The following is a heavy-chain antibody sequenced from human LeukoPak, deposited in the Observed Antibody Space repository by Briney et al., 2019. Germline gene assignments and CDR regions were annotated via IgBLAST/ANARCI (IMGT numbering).Heavy chain of an antibody. CDR1: GFLVSDYS. CDR2: ISSVGTHI. Sequence: GGSRRLSCAASGFLVSDYSMNWVRQAPGKGLEWVSSISSVGTHIFYAESVRGRSTISRETAKNSVYLELNNLTDEDTAVYYCTGGYCGGDCYFQTFQVWGQGNLVIVS. CDR3: TGGYCGGDCYFQTFQV. V-gene: IGHV3-21*06. J-gene: IGHJ1*01. D-gene: IGHD2-21*02.